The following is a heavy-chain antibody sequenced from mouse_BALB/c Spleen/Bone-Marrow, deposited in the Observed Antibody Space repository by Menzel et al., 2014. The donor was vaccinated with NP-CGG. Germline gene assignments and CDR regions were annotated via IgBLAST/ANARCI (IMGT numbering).Heavy chain of an antibody. D-gene: IGHD1-1*01. CDR2: INPDSSTI. J-gene: IGHJ3*01. V-gene: IGHV4-1*02. CDR3: ERLSYYGRFAY. CDR1: GFDFSRYW. Sequence: VQLQQSGGGLVQPGGSLKLSCAASGFDFSRYWMSWVRQAPGKGLEWIGEINPDSSTINYTPSLKDKFIISRDNAKNXLYLQMSKVRSEDTALYYCERLSYYGRFAYWGQGTLVTVSA.